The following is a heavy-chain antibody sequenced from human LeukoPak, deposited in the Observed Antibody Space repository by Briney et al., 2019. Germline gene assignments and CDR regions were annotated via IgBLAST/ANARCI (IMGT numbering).Heavy chain of an antibody. J-gene: IGHJ6*04. V-gene: IGHV3-48*03. CDR3: ARDGTPNYGSGWVYMDV. CDR2: LVVVVVP. Sequence: PGGSLRLSCAASGFTFSSYEMNWVRQAPGKRLEWVHTLVVVVVPYTTQTLWRADSPYPETTPRTHYMEMNSLRGEDTAVYYCARDGTPNYGSGWVYMDVWGKGTTVTISS. CDR1: GFTFSSYE. D-gene: IGHD6-25*01.